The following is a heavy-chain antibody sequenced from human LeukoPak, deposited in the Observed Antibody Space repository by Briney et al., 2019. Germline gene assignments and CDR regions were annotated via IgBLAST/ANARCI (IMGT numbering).Heavy chain of an antibody. Sequence: QSGGSLRLPCAASGFTVSSNHMTWVRQAPGKGLEWVSVIYGGGSTYYADSVKGRFTISRDTSKNTLYLQMNSLRAEDTAAYYCARGRYSGSYYPGKDWGQGTLVTVSS. J-gene: IGHJ4*02. V-gene: IGHV3-66*01. CDR2: IYGGGST. CDR1: GFTVSSNH. D-gene: IGHD1-26*01. CDR3: ARGRYSGSYYPGKD.